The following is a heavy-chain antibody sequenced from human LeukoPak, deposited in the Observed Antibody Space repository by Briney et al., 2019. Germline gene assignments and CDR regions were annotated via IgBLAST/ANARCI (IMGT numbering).Heavy chain of an antibody. D-gene: IGHD5-18*01. CDR1: GFTFSSYW. CDR2: IHTDGSST. V-gene: IGHV3-74*01. CDR3: ARGGKCSYGDY. J-gene: IGHJ4*02. Sequence: GGSLRLSCAASGFTFSSYWMHWVRQAPGEGLVWVSRIHTDGSSTTYADSVKGRFTISRDNAKNTLYLQMNSLRAEDTAVYYCARGGKCSYGDYWGQGALVTVSS.